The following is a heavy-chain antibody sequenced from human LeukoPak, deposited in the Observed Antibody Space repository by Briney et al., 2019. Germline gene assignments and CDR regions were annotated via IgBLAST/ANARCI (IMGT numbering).Heavy chain of an antibody. CDR3: ARYGNTAMVRYYDYNYMDV. V-gene: IGHV1-2*02. CDR1: GYTFTAYY. Sequence: VASVKVSCKASGYTFTAYYIHWVRQAPGRGLEWMGWINPNSGGTHYTQNFQGRVAMTRDTSINTAYMELSRLRSDDTAVCYCARYGNTAMVRYYDYNYMDVWGKGTTVTVSS. CDR2: INPNSGGT. J-gene: IGHJ6*03. D-gene: IGHD5-18*01.